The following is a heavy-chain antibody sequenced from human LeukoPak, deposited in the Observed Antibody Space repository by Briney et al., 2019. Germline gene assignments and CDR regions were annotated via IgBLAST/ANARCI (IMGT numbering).Heavy chain of an antibody. CDR3: ARSAFGSGVYFDY. CDR1: GYTFTGYY. D-gene: IGHD3-10*01. CDR2: MNPNSGDT. Sequence: ASVKVSCKASGYTFTGYYVHWVRQATGQGPEWMGWMNPNSGDTGYAQKFQGRVTMTRVTSLSTAYLELSSLRSEDTAVYYCARSAFGSGVYFDYWGQGTLVTVSS. V-gene: IGHV1-8*02. J-gene: IGHJ4*02.